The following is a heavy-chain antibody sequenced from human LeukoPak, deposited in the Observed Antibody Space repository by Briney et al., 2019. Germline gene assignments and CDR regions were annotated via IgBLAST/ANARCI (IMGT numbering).Heavy chain of an antibody. D-gene: IGHD3-3*01. CDR3: ERRYYDFLSDLYGMDV. CDR2: INTNTGNP. CDR1: GYSFSSYA. Sequence: ASVKVSCKSSGYSFSSYAMNWVRQAPGQGLEWMGWINTNTGNPTYAKGFTGRFVFSLDTSVSTAYLQISSLKAEDTAVYYCERRYYDFLSDLYGMDVWGQGTTVTVSS. V-gene: IGHV7-4-1*02. J-gene: IGHJ6*02.